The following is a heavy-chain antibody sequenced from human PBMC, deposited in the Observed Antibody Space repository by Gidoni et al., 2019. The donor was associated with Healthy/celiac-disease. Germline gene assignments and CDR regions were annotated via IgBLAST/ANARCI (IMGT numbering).Heavy chain of an antibody. J-gene: IGHJ3*02. CDR2: INHSGST. CDR3: ARGSPLRLGELSLAPAFDI. V-gene: IGHV4-34*01. CDR1: GGSFRGYY. Sequence: QVQLQQWGAGLLKPSDTLSLTCAVYGGSFRGYYWCWIRQPPGKGLEWIGEINHSGSTNYNPSLKSRVTISVDTSKNQFSLKLSSVTAADTAVYYCARGSPLRLGELSLAPAFDIWGQGTMVTVSS. D-gene: IGHD3-16*02.